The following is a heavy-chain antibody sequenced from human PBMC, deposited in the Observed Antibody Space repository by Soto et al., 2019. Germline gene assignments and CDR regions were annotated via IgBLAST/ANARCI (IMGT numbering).Heavy chain of an antibody. J-gene: IGHJ4*02. CDR2: ISSSSSTI. D-gene: IGHD2-15*01. CDR1: GFTFISYS. V-gene: IGHV3-48*01. Sequence: GGSLRLSCAASGFTFISYSMNWVRQAPGKGLEWVSYISSSSSTIYYADSVKGRFIISRDNAKNSLYLQMNSLRAEDTAVYYCAREPCSGGSCYFDYWGQGTLVTVSS. CDR3: AREPCSGGSCYFDY.